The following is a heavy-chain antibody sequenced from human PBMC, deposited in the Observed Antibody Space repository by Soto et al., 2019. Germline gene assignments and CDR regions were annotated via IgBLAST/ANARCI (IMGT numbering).Heavy chain of an antibody. CDR2: IYYSGST. CDR3: ARSSYSNYDSYYYGMDV. Sequence: SETLSLTCTVSGGSISSGGYYWSWIRQHPGKGLEWIGYIYYSGSTYYNPSLKSRVTISVDTSKNQFSLKLSSVTAADTAVYYCARSSYSNYDSYYYGMDVWGQGTTVTVSS. CDR1: GGSISSGGYY. D-gene: IGHD4-4*01. V-gene: IGHV4-31*03. J-gene: IGHJ6*02.